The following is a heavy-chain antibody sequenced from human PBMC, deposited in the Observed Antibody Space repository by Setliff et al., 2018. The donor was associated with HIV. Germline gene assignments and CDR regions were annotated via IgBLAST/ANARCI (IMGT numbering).Heavy chain of an antibody. CDR2: VTHSGRT. D-gene: IGHD6-19*01. V-gene: IGHV4-34*01. CDR3: ARGVRDNSGWSSYYFDY. J-gene: IGHJ4*02. Sequence: PSETLSLTCDVSGFSISSRYYWGWIRQSPGKGLEWIGEVTHSGRTNYNPSLESRVTTSVDTPKKQFSLRLTSVTAADTAVYYCARGVRDNSGWSSYYFDYWGQGTLVTVS. CDR1: GFSISSRYY.